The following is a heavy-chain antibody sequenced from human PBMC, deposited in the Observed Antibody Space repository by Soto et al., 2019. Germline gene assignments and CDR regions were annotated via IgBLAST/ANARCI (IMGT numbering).Heavy chain of an antibody. CDR1: GFTFSSYG. CDR2: ISYDGSNK. Sequence: GGSLRLSCAASGFTFSSYGIHWVRQAPGKGLEWVAVISYDGSNKYYADSVKGRFTISRDNSKNTLYLQMNSLRAEDTAVYYCAKDARIAVAGPSDYWGQGTLVTSPQ. D-gene: IGHD6-19*01. V-gene: IGHV3-30*18. J-gene: IGHJ4*02. CDR3: AKDARIAVAGPSDY.